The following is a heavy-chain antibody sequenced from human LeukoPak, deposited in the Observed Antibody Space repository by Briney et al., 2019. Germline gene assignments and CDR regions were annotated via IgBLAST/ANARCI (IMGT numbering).Heavy chain of an antibody. CDR1: GYTFTGYY. V-gene: IGHV1-2*02. Sequence: GASVKVSCKASGYTFTGYYMHWVRQAPGQGLEWMGWINPNSGVTNYAQNFQGRVTMTRDTSISTAFMELTSLRPDDTTVYYCARALLLDSWGQGTLVTVSP. J-gene: IGHJ4*02. CDR3: ARALLLDS. CDR2: INPNSGVT. D-gene: IGHD5-18*01.